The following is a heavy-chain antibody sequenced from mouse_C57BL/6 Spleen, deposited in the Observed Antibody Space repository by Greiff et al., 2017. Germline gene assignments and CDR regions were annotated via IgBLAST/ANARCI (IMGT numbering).Heavy chain of an antibody. CDR1: GFSFTSYG. J-gene: IGHJ4*01. V-gene: IGHV2-3*01. Sequence: VMLVESGPGLVAPSQRLSITCTVSGFSFTSYGVSWVRQPPGKGLEWLGVIWGDGSTNYHSALISRLSISKDNSKSQVFLKLNSLQTDDTAKYYCAKRNDYYAMDYWGQGTSVTVSS. CDR3: AKRNDYYAMDY. CDR2: IWGDGST.